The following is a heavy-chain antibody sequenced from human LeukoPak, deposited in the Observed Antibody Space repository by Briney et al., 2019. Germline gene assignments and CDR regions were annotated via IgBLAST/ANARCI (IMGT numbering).Heavy chain of an antibody. V-gene: IGHV4-39*07. J-gene: IGHJ5*02. CDR1: GGSISSSNSY. CDR3: ARRGKWELPRTRISNWFDP. D-gene: IGHD1-26*01. Sequence: SETLSLTCTVSGGSISSSNSYWGWIRQPPGKGLEWIGTIYYSGSTNYNPSLKSRVTISVDTSKNQFSLKLSSVTAADTAVYYCARRGKWELPRTRISNWFDPWGQGTLVTVSS. CDR2: IYYSGST.